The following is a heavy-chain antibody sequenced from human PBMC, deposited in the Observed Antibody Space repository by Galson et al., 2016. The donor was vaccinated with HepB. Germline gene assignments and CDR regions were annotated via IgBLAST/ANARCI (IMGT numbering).Heavy chain of an antibody. Sequence: SLRLSCAASGFTFSTHAMSCVRPAPGKGLEWVSAIRGTGDRRDYADSVKGRFTISRDNLKNTVHLRMDSLRAEDTALYYCATSNSYGYVHWGQGALVTVSS. CDR1: GFTFSTHA. CDR3: ATSNSYGYVH. CDR2: IRGTGDRR. D-gene: IGHD5-18*01. J-gene: IGHJ4*02. V-gene: IGHV3-23*01.